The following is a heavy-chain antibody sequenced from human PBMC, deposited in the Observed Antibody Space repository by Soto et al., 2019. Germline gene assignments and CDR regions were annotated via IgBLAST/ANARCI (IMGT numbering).Heavy chain of an antibody. CDR1: GYSFSNYG. J-gene: IGHJ6*02. Sequence: QVQLVQSGGEVKKPGASMKVSCRASGYSFSNYGITWVRQAPGQGLEWMGWISAYNGNTNYAQKLQGRVTMTTDTSTNTVYMELRSLRSDDTAVYYCAREGLLPYYYYGMDVWGQGTTVTVSS. D-gene: IGHD2-15*01. CDR2: ISAYNGNT. V-gene: IGHV1-18*01. CDR3: AREGLLPYYYYGMDV.